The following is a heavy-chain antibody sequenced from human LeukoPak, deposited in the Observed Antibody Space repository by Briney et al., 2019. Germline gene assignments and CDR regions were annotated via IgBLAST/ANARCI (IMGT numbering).Heavy chain of an antibody. CDR3: ARAHGTASLDY. CDR1: GGSFSGYY. D-gene: IGHD1-14*01. Sequence: PSETLSLTCTVSGGSFSGYYWSWIRQPPGKGLEWIGEINHSGSTNYNPSLKSRVTISVDTSKNQFSLKLSSVTAADTAVYYCARAHGTASLDYWGQGTLVTVSS. CDR2: INHSGST. J-gene: IGHJ4*02. V-gene: IGHV4-34*01.